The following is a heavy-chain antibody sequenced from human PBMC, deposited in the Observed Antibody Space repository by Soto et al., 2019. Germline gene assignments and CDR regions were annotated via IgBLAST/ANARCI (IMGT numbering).Heavy chain of an antibody. CDR1: GYNFANYW. V-gene: IGHV5-51*01. D-gene: IGHD6-13*01. Sequence: GESLKIACNGSGYNFANYWIGWVRQMPGKGLEWMGMIFPGDSDTRNSPSLQGQITMSVDKSDSSAYLQWRSLKASDTAMYYCAAGYTTGPDAFDIWGQGTMVTVSS. CDR2: IFPGDSDT. J-gene: IGHJ3*02. CDR3: AAGYTTGPDAFDI.